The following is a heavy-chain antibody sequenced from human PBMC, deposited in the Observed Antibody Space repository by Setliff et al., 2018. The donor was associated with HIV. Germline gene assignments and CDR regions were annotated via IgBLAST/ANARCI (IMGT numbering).Heavy chain of an antibody. CDR3: IFYYYGYPY. D-gene: IGHD3-10*01. CDR2: ISWDGGTT. V-gene: IGHV3-20*04. Sequence: PGGSLRLSCAASGFTVSSNYMSWVRQLPGKGLEWVSGISWDGGTTGYADSVKGRFTISRDNAKHSLYLQMNSLNTEDTATYYGIFYYYGYPYWGQGTLVTVSS. CDR1: GFTVSSNY. J-gene: IGHJ4*02.